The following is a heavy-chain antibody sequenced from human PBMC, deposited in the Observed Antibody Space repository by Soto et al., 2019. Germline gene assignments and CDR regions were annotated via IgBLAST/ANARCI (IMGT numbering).Heavy chain of an antibody. D-gene: IGHD3-10*01. Sequence: QVQLQESGPGLVKPSETLSLTCTVSGDSISRYSWSWIRQPAGMGLEWIGRVYTSGTTNFNPSLTRRVSMSVVTSKNHVSLVLISVTAAGTAIYLCARDRVTMLRGAPRFDLWGQGILVTVSS. J-gene: IGHJ5*02. CDR3: ARDRVTMLRGAPRFDL. CDR2: VYTSGTT. CDR1: GDSISRYS. V-gene: IGHV4-4*07.